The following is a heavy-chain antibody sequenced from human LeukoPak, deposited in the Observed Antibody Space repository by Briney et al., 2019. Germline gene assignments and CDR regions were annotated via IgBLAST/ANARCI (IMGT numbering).Heavy chain of an antibody. J-gene: IGHJ5*02. D-gene: IGHD3-10*01. V-gene: IGHV4-4*07. CDR2: IYTSGST. CDR3: ARAYTYYGNWFDP. CDR1: GGSISSYY. Sequence: PSETLSLTCTVSGGSISSYYRSWIRQPAGKGLEWIGRIYTSGSTNYNPSLESRVTMSVDTSKNQFSLKLNSVTAADTAVYYCARAYTYYGNWFDPWDQGTLVTVSS.